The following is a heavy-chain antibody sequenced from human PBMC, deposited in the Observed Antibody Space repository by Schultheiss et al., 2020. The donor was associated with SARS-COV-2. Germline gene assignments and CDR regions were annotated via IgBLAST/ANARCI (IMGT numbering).Heavy chain of an antibody. J-gene: IGHJ3*02. Sequence: GSLRLSCAVYGGSFSSYYWSWIRQPPGKGLEWIGSIHYVGNTYYNPSLQSRVTISVDTSMNQFSLKLTSVTAADTAMYYCARRIGLSGTDGYHLVGAFDIWGQGTMVT. V-gene: IGHV4-59*01. CDR1: GGSFSSYY. D-gene: IGHD2-8*01. CDR3: ARRIGLSGTDGYHLVGAFDI. CDR2: IHYVGNT.